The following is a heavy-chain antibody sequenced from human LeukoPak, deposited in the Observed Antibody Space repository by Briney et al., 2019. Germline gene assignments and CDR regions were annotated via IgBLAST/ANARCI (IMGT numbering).Heavy chain of an antibody. D-gene: IGHD2-2*01. J-gene: IGHJ5*02. CDR3: ARDPSIVVVPAATRELGNWFDP. CDR2: IYYSGST. V-gene: IGHV4-39*07. CDR1: GGSISSSSYY. Sequence: SETLSLTCTVSGGSISSSSYYWGWIRQPPGKGLEWIGSIYYSGSTYYNPSLKSRVTISVDTSKNQFSLKLSSVTAADTAVYYCARDPSIVVVPAATRELGNWFDPWGQGTLVTVSS.